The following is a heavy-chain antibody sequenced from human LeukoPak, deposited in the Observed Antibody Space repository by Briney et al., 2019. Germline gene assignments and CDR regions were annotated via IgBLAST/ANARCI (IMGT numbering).Heavy chain of an antibody. J-gene: IGHJ3*02. CDR2: IYYSGST. CDR1: GGSISSYY. Sequence: PSETLSLTCTVSGGSISSYYWSWIRQPPGKGLEWIGYIYYSGSTNYNPSLKSRVTISVDTSKNQFSLKLSSVTAADTAVYYCARVGRSGWSDAFDIWGQGTMVTVSS. CDR3: ARVGRSGWSDAFDI. V-gene: IGHV4-59*01. D-gene: IGHD6-19*01.